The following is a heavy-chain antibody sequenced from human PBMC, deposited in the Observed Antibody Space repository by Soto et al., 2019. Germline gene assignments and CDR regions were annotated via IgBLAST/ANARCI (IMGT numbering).Heavy chain of an antibody. D-gene: IGHD3-3*01. CDR3: AKPNTYYDFWILWFDP. V-gene: IGHV3-30*18. J-gene: IGHJ5*02. CDR2: ISYDGSNK. Sequence: QVQLVESGGGVVQPGRSLRLSCAASGFTFSSYGMHWVRQAPGKGLEWVAVISYDGSNKYYADSVKGRFTISRDNSKNTLYLQMNSLRAEDTAVYYCAKPNTYYDFWILWFDPWGQGTLFTVSS. CDR1: GFTFSSYG.